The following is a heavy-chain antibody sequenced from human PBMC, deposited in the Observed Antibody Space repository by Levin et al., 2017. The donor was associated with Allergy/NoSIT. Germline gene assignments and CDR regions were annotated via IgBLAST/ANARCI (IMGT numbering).Heavy chain of an antibody. V-gene: IGHV1-46*01. CDR2: INPSDGRT. CDR1: GYTFTSSY. Sequence: NPGGSLRLSCKASGYTFTSSYIHWVRQAPGQGLEWMGVINPSDGRTNYAQKFQGRVTMTRDTSTSTVFLELSSLRSEDTAVYYCARGTWEWQGSSSTFWFDPWGQGTLVTISS. D-gene: IGHD6-6*01. J-gene: IGHJ5*02. CDR3: ARGTWEWQGSSSTFWFDP.